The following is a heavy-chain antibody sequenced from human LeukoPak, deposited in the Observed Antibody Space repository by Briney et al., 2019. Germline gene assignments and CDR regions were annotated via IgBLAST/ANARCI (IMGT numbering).Heavy chain of an antibody. Sequence: SETLSLTCTVSGGSISSSSYYWGWIRQPPGQGLEWIGTIYYSGSTYYNPSLKSRVTISVDTSKNQFSLKLSSVTAADTAVYYCARYVLSVAGTSLWGQGSLVTVSS. V-gene: IGHV4-39*01. CDR1: GGSISSSSYY. J-gene: IGHJ4*02. CDR3: ARYVLSVAGTSL. D-gene: IGHD6-19*01. CDR2: IYYSGST.